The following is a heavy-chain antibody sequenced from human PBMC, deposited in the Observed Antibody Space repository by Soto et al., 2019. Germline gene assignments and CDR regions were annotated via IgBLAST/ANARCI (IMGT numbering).Heavy chain of an antibody. CDR2: ISYDGINE. D-gene: IGHD3-16*02. J-gene: IGHJ4*02. Sequence: QVQLVESGGSVVQPGRSLRLSCEASGFTFTSYAMHWVRQAPGKGLEWVAVISYDGINEYYADSVKGRFTISRDNSKNTLFLQKSSLRVEDTAVYYCARDRLRLGELSLIGYFDYWGQGTRVTVSS. CDR1: GFTFTSYA. CDR3: ARDRLRLGELSLIGYFDY. V-gene: IGHV3-30*15.